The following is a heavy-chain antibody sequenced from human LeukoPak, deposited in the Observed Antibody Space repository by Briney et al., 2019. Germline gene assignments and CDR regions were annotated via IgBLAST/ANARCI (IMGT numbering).Heavy chain of an antibody. CDR3: ARSREWELRLYYYYMDV. Sequence: PSETLSLTCTVSGGSISSYYWSWLRQPPGQGLEWMGYIYYRGSTDYNPSLKSRVTISVDTSRNQFSLKLSSVTAADTAVYYCARSREWELRLYYYYMDVWGKGTTVTVSS. V-gene: IGHV4-59*01. J-gene: IGHJ6*03. CDR1: GGSISSYY. CDR2: IYYRGST. D-gene: IGHD1-26*01.